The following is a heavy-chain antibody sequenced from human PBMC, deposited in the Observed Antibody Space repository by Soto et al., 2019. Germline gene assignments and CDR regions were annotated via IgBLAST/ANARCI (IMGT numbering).Heavy chain of an antibody. Sequence: GKVLEWLAVISYDRNNKYYADSVKGRFIVSRDISKNTLFLQMNSLRADATAVYYCARDCVLQAEDGIRYCPPVSAFLLNRSSDL. V-gene: IGHV3-30-3*01. CDR3: ARDCVLQAEDGIRYCPPVSAFLLNRSSDL. CDR2: ISYDRNNK. D-gene: IGHD3-9*01. J-gene: IGHJ2*01.